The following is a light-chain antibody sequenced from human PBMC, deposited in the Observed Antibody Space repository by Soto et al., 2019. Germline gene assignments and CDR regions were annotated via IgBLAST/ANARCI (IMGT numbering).Light chain of an antibody. CDR1: QGIGSW. J-gene: IGKJ3*01. CDR2: AAA. Sequence: DIQMTQSPSSVSASVGDRVTITCRASQGIGSWLGWYQQKPGKAPKLLIYAAASLQSGVPSRFSATFSGTEFTLTISSLHTDDLATYFCQQANSSPLTFGPGTKVDLK. CDR3: QQANSSPLT. V-gene: IGKV1-12*01.